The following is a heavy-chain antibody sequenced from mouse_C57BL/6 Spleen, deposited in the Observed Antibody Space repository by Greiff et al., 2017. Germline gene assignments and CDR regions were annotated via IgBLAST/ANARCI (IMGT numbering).Heavy chain of an antibody. V-gene: IGHV1-69*01. CDR2: IYPSDSYT. D-gene: IGHD2-14*01. CDR3: ASSGTGFDY. J-gene: IGHJ2*01. Sequence: VQLQQPGAELVMPGASVKLSCKASGYTFTSYWMHWVKQRPGQGLEWIGEIYPSDSYTNYNQKFKGKSTLTVDKSSSTAYMQLSSLTSEDAAVYYCASSGTGFDYWGQGTTLTVSS. CDR1: GYTFTSYW.